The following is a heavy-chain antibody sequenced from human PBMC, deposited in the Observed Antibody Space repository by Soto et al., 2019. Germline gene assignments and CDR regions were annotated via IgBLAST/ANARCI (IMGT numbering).Heavy chain of an antibody. D-gene: IGHD6-19*01. J-gene: IGHJ6*02. Sequence: SETLSLTCAVVGDSLRGQSWNWIRQSPGKGLEWIGELDQSGGTNYNPSLKSRAIISDDTSKNQFSLTLTSVTAADTAVYYCAREDSYGWSGERLDVWGQGTTVTVSS. CDR2: LDQSGGT. CDR3: AREDSYGWSGERLDV. V-gene: IGHV4-34*01. CDR1: GDSLRGQS.